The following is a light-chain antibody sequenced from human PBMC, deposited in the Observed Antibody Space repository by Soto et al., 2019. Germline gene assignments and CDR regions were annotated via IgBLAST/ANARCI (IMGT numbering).Light chain of an antibody. J-gene: IGKJ1*01. CDR3: QHYNSFPWT. Sequence: DIQMTPSPSTLSASVVDRVTIPCLASQSISSWLAWYQQKPGKAPKLLIYDASSLESGVPSRFSGSGSGTDFTLTINRLQPDDFATYYCQHYNSFPWTFGQGTKVDIK. V-gene: IGKV1-5*01. CDR1: QSISSW. CDR2: DAS.